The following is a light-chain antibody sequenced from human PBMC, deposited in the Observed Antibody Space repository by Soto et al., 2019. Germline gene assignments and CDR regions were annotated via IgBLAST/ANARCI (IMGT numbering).Light chain of an antibody. CDR3: HQYDNWFPFT. V-gene: IGKV3-15*01. CDR2: GAS. J-gene: IGKJ5*01. Sequence: EIVMTQSPATLSVSPGERATLSCRGSQSVRSNLGWYQQNPGQAPRLLIYGASTRATAIPARFSGSGSGTEFTLTISSLQSQDSAVYYCHQYDNWFPFTFGQGTRLEIK. CDR1: QSVRSN.